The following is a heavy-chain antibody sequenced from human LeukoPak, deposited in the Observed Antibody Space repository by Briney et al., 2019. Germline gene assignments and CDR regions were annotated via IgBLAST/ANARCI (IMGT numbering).Heavy chain of an antibody. CDR2: ISGSGGNT. J-gene: IGHJ5*02. CDR3: AKGQTAGTSAWFDP. V-gene: IGHV3-23*01. Sequence: GGSLRLSCAATGFTFSNYAMTWVRQAPGKGLEWVSTISGSGGNTYYADSVKGRFTISRDNSKNTLFLQMNSLRAEDPAVYYCAKGQTAGTSAWFDPWGQGTLVTVSS. CDR1: GFTFSNYA. D-gene: IGHD1-1*01.